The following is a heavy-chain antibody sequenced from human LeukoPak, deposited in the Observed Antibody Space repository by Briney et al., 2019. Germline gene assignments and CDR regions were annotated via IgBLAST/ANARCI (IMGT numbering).Heavy chain of an antibody. CDR2: IVGSGISI. CDR3: ASQMGLEY. Sequence: PGGSLRLSCAASGFTFSSYNMHWVRPAPGKGLEWVSSIVGSGISIYYADSVKGRFTISRDNAKNSLSLQMSSLRAEDTAVYYCASQMGLEYWGQGALVTVSS. CDR1: GFTFSSYN. V-gene: IGHV3-21*01. J-gene: IGHJ4*02. D-gene: IGHD2-8*01.